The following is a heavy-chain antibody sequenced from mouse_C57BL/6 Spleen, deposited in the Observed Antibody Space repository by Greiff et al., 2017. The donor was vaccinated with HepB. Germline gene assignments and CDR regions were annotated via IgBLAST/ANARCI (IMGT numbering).Heavy chain of an antibody. V-gene: IGHV4-1*01. CDR1: GIDFSRYW. CDR3: ARPYDYDDPWFAY. D-gene: IGHD2-4*01. J-gene: IGHJ3*01. CDR2: INPDSSTI. Sequence: EAGGIDFSRYWMSWVRRAPGKGLEWIGEINPDSSTINYAPSLKDKFIISRDNAKNTLYLQMSKVRSEDTALYYCARPYDYDDPWFAYWGQGTLVTVSA.